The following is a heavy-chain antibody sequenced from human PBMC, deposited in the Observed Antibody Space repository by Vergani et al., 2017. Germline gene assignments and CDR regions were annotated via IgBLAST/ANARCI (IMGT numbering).Heavy chain of an antibody. CDR1: GFAFSQAW. Sequence: EVRLVESGGGLVKPGGSLRLSCQVSGFAFSQAWMNWVRQSPGKGLEYIGLSKPKTEGGTNHYNAAMKGIVTIPRDDSKSVLCLEMTNLAPEDTAVYYCGDTNYANSWDFWGQGSLVTDSS. CDR2: SKPKTEGGTN. D-gene: IGHD2-8*01. J-gene: IGHJ4*02. CDR3: GDTNYANSWDF. V-gene: IGHV3-15*05.